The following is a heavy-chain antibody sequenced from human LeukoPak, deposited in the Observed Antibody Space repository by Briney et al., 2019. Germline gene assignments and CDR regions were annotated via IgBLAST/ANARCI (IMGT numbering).Heavy chain of an antibody. CDR2: VSADGRTQ. V-gene: IGHV3-30*03. CDR3: AREEIRSWFDP. D-gene: IGHD5-24*01. CDR1: GFTFRTYS. J-gene: IGHJ5*02. Sequence: GGSLRLSCAASGFTFRTYSIHWVRQAPGKGLEWVTVVSADGRTQLYSDSVKGRFTISRDNSLNTLHLQMNSLRTEDTAVYYCAREEIRSWFDPWGQGTLVTVSS.